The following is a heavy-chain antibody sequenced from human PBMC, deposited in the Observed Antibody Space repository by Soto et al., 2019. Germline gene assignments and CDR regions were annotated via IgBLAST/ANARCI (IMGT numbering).Heavy chain of an antibody. D-gene: IGHD3-10*01. CDR2: IYYSGST. J-gene: IGHJ4*02. V-gene: IGHV4-59*01. Sequence: SETLSLTCTVSGGSISSYYWSWIRQPPGKGLEWIGYIYYSGSTNYNPSLKSRVTISVDTSKNQFSLKLSSVTAADTAVYYCARDGDGGLDYWGQGTLVTVSS. CDR1: GGSISSYY. CDR3: ARDGDGGLDY.